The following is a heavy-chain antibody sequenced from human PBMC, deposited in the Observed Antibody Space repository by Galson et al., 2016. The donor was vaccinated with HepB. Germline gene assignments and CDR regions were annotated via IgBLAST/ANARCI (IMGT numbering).Heavy chain of an antibody. Sequence: SLRLSCAASGFTFSSYNMNWVRQAPGKGLEWVSSISTSGSYIYYADVVKGRFTISRDNAKNSLYLQMTSLRAEDTAVYYCARSPRIQVWRRYDFFEYWGQGSLVTVSS. CDR2: ISTSGSYI. D-gene: IGHD3-16*01. CDR1: GFTFSSYN. V-gene: IGHV3-21*01. CDR3: ARSPRIQVWRRYDFFEY. J-gene: IGHJ4*02.